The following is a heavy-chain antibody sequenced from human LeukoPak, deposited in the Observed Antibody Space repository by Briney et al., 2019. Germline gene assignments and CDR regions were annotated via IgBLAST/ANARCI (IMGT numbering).Heavy chain of an antibody. J-gene: IGHJ4*02. CDR3: ARDESVDYDILTGYSDY. CDR1: GYTFTSYG. Sequence: ASVKVSCKASGYTFTSYGISWVRQAPGQGLEWMGWISAYNGNTNYAQKLQGRVTMTTDTSTSTAYMELRSLRSDDTAVYYCARDESVDYDILTGYSDYWGQGTLVTVSS. V-gene: IGHV1-18*01. CDR2: ISAYNGNT. D-gene: IGHD3-9*01.